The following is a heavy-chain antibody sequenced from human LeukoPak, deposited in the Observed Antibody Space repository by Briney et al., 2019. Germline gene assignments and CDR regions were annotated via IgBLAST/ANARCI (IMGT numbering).Heavy chain of an antibody. V-gene: IGHV4-38-2*01. J-gene: IGHJ5*01. CDR3: AGMTTVISGRRFGS. CDR1: GYSINSAYY. D-gene: IGHD4-23*01. Sequence: KSSETLSCTCSVSGYSINSAYYWGWIRQPPGKGLEWIGNLFPGLSTEHNPSLKGRVTIFLDTSKNIFSLRLTSVTAADTALYFCAGMTTVISGRRFGSWGPVALVTFSS. CDR2: LFPGLST.